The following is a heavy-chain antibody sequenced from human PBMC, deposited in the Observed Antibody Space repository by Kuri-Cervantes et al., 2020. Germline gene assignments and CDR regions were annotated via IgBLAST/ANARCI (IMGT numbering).Heavy chain of an antibody. CDR1: GGSISSSSYY. CDR2: INHSGST. D-gene: IGHD3-22*01. CDR3: ASEYYYDISGYY. V-gene: IGHV4-39*07. J-gene: IGHJ4*02. Sequence: SETLSLTCTVSGGSISSSSYYWSWIRQPPGKGLEWIGEINHSGSTNYNPSLKSRVTISVDTSKNQFSLKLSSVTAADTAVYYCASEYYYDISGYYLGQGTLVTVSS.